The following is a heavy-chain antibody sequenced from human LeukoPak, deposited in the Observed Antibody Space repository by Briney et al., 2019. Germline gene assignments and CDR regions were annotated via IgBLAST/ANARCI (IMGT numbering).Heavy chain of an antibody. CDR1: GVPISSYY. CDR3: ARATRWLQFGD. Sequence: SETLSLTCTVSGVPISSYYWSWIRQPPGKGLEWIGYIYYSGSTNYNPSLKSRVTISVDTSKNQFSLKLSSVTAADTAVYYCARATRWLQFGDWGQGTLVTVSS. J-gene: IGHJ4*02. CDR2: IYYSGST. D-gene: IGHD5-24*01. V-gene: IGHV4-59*01.